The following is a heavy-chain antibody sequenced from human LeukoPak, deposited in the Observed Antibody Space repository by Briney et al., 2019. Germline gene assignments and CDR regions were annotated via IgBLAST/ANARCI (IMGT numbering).Heavy chain of an antibody. V-gene: IGHV4-30-2*01. J-gene: IGHJ5*02. CDR1: GGSISSGGYS. CDR2: IYHSGST. Sequence: LQTLSLTCAVSGGSISSGGYSWSWIRQPPGKGLEWIGYIYHSGSTYYNPSLKSRVTISVDRSKNQFSLKLSSVTAADTAVYYCARYYSLFDPWGQGTLVTVSS. D-gene: IGHD3-10*01. CDR3: ARYYSLFDP.